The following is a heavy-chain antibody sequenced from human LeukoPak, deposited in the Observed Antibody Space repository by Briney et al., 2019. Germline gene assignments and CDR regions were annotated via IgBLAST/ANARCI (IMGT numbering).Heavy chain of an antibody. V-gene: IGHV4-38-2*02. CDR1: GYSIRSGYY. CDR2: IYHSGST. Sequence: PSETLSLTCTVSGYSIRSGYYWGWIRQPPGKGLEWIGSIYHSGSTYYNPSLKSRVTISVDTSKNQFSLKLSSVTAADTAVYYCARSLRGDGPYYYYYYYMDVWGKGTTVTVSS. CDR3: ARSLRGDGPYYYYYYYMDV. J-gene: IGHJ6*03. D-gene: IGHD3-3*01.